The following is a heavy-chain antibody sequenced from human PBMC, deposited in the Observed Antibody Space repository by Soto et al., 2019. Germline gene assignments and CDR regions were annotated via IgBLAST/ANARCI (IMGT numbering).Heavy chain of an antibody. V-gene: IGHV1-69*01. CDR1: GGTFSNDA. CDR2: IIPNFGTT. Sequence: QVQLVQSGAEVKKPGSSVKVSCKASGGTFSNDAVSWVRQAPGQGLEWMGGIIPNFGTTNYAQNFQGRVSITADESTTTVYMELSSLRSDDAAVYYCARAADDRFLILASWGQGPRVTVS. J-gene: IGHJ4*02. D-gene: IGHD2-15*01. CDR3: ARAADDRFLILAS.